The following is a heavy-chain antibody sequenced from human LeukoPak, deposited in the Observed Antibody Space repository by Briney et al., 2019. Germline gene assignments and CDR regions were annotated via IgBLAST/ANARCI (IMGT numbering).Heavy chain of an antibody. V-gene: IGHV3-21*04. D-gene: IGHD3-16*01. CDR1: GFTFSSYS. J-gene: IGHJ5*02. CDR2: ISSRSRHI. Sequence: GGSLRLSCAASGFTFSSYSMNWVRQAPGSGLEWVSSISSRSRHIYYADSLKGRFTISRDDAKNSLYLQMNSLRAEDMAVYYCAKDRYYDSFNWFDPWGQGTLVTVSS. CDR3: AKDRYYDSFNWFDP.